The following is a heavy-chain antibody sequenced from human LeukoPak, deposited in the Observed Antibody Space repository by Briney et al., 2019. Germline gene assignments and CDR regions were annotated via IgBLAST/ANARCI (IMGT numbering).Heavy chain of an antibody. D-gene: IGHD3-10*01. Sequence: ASVKVSCKASGYTLTSYGISWVRQAPGQGLEWMGWMNPNSGNTGYAQKFQGRVTITRNTSISTAYMELSSLRSEDTAVYYCARGGWTYRMVRGERDAFDIWGQGTMVTVSS. CDR1: GYTLTSYG. CDR3: ARGGWTYRMVRGERDAFDI. J-gene: IGHJ3*02. V-gene: IGHV1-8*03. CDR2: MNPNSGNT.